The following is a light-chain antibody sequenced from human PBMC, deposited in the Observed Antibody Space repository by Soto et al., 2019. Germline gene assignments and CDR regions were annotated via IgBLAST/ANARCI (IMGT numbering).Light chain of an antibody. Sequence: DMQLTQSPSSLSASVGDRVTITCRASQSINTWLAWYQQKPGKAPNLLIYEASSLESGVPSRFSGSGPGTEFTLTISSLQPGDFATYYCQQYNTYSRTFGQGTKVDIK. CDR1: QSINTW. CDR2: EAS. V-gene: IGKV1-5*01. CDR3: QQYNTYSRT. J-gene: IGKJ1*01.